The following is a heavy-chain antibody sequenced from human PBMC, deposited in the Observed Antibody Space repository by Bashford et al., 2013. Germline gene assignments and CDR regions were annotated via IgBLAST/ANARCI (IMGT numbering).Heavy chain of an antibody. CDR1: GFTFSSYA. J-gene: IGHJ4*02. V-gene: IGHV3-23*01. D-gene: IGHD5-18*01. Sequence: GGSLRLSCAASGFTFSSYAMNWVRQAPGKGLEWVSAISASGGSTYDADSVKGRFTVSRDNSKNTLYLQMTSLRAEDTAVYYCAKPSYNYGLIDCWGQGTLVTVSS. CDR3: AKPSYNYGLIDC. CDR2: ISASGGST.